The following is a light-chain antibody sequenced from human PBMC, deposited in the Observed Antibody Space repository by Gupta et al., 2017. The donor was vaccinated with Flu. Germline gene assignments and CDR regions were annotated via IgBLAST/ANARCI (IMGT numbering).Light chain of an antibody. Sequence: PSTLSASVGDRVTITCRASQNISSWLAWYQQKPGEAPSLLIYLTSRLETGVPSRFSGSGSGTEFTLTISSLQPDDAATYYCQHYNDYAGTFGQGTKVEI. CDR1: QNISSW. J-gene: IGKJ1*01. CDR2: LTS. V-gene: IGKV1-5*03. CDR3: QHYNDYAGT.